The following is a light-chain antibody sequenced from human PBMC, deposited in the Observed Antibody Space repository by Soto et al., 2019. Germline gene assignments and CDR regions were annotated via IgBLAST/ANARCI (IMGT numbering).Light chain of an antibody. Sequence: AIQMTQSPSSLSASVGDRVTITCRASQGIGTELGWYQLKPGKAPKLLVYGASTLHSGVLPRFSGSGSGTDFTPSISSLQPDDFATYYCLQDFSYPRTFGQGTKVEIK. CDR3: LQDFSYPRT. V-gene: IGKV1-6*02. CDR1: QGIGTE. CDR2: GAS. J-gene: IGKJ1*01.